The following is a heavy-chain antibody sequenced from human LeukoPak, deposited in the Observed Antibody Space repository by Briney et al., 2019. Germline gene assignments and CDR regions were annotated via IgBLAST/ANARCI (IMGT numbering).Heavy chain of an antibody. V-gene: IGHV4-39*01. D-gene: IGHD3-3*01. CDR1: GGSISSSSYY. CDR2: IYYSGST. CDR3: GTESGYDFWSDYYSSWFDP. J-gene: IGHJ5*02. Sequence: SETLSLTCTVSGGSISSSSYYWGWIRHPPGKGPEWIGSIYYSGSTYYNPSLNSRVTISVDTSKNQFSLKLSSVTAADTAVYYCGTESGYDFWSDYYSSWFDPWGQGTLVTVSS.